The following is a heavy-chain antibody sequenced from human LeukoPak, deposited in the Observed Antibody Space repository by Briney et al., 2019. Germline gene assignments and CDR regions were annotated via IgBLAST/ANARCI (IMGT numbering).Heavy chain of an antibody. J-gene: IGHJ4*02. V-gene: IGHV3-30*02. Sequence: PGRSLRLSCAASGFTFSSYGMHWVRQAPGKGLEWVAFIRYDGSNKYYADSVKGRFTISRDNSKNTLYLQMNSLRAEDTAVYYCAKGYSSSLDYWGQGTLVTVSS. D-gene: IGHD6-6*01. CDR3: AKGYSSSLDY. CDR2: IRYDGSNK. CDR1: GFTFSSYG.